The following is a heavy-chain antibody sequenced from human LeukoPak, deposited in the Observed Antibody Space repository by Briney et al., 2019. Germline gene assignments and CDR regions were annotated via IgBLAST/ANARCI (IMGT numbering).Heavy chain of an antibody. CDR2: LTGSSGTA. CDR1: GFTFDDYA. Sequence: PGGSLRLSCAASGFTFDDYAMHWVRHAPGKGLEWVSGLTGSSGTAYYAGSVRGRFSISRDDSKNTVYLQMTSLRVDDTAIYYCAKSGASPLYHMDVWGKGATVTVSS. CDR3: AKSGASPLYHMDV. J-gene: IGHJ6*03. V-gene: IGHV3-23*01. D-gene: IGHD1-26*01.